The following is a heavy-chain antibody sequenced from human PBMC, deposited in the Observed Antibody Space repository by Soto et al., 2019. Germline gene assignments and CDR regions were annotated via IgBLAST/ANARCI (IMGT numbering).Heavy chain of an antibody. CDR2: IWYSGSS. CDR1: GASISSYY. CDR3: ARAPMVRGVINFDP. J-gene: IGHJ5*02. D-gene: IGHD3-10*01. V-gene: IGHV4-59*12. Sequence: SETLSLTCAVSGASISSYYWNWIRQPPGKGLEWIGYIWYSGSSNYNPSLKSRVTISVDTSKNQFSLKLSSVTAADTAVYYCARAPMVRGVINFDPWGQGTLVTVSS.